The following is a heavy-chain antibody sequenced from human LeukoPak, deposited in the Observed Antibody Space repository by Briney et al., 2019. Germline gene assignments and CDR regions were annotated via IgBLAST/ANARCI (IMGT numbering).Heavy chain of an antibody. V-gene: IGHV5-51*01. J-gene: IGHJ4*02. CDR2: IYPGDSDT. D-gene: IGHD6-13*01. Sequence: GESLKISCKGSGYSFTTYWIGWVRQMPGKGLEWRGIIYPGDSDTRYSPSFQGQVTISVDKSINTAYLQWSSLKASDTAMYYCARHEPAVRYSSSLVADYWGQGTLVSVSS. CDR1: GYSFTTYW. CDR3: ARHEPAVRYSSSLVADY.